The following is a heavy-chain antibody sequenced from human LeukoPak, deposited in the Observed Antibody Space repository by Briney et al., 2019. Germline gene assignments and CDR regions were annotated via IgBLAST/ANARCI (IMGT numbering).Heavy chain of an antibody. J-gene: IGHJ3*02. CDR3: ATMLLLPDAFDI. CDR2: FDPEDGET. D-gene: IGHD2-21*02. CDR1: GYTLTELS. Sequence: ASVKVPCKVSGYTLTELSMHWVRQAPGKGLEWMGGFDPEDGETIYAQKFQGRVTMTEDTSTDTAYMDLSSLRSEDTAVYYCATMLLLPDAFDIWGQGTMVTVSS. V-gene: IGHV1-24*01.